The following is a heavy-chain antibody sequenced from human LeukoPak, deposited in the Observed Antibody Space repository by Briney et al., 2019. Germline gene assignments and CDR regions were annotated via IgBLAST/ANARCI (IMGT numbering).Heavy chain of an antibody. V-gene: IGHV4-59*01. Sequence: SESLSLTCTVSGGSISSFYWSWIRQLPGKVLEWIGYIFYSGSTNYNPSVKSRVTISVDQSKNQFSLKLSSVTAADTAVYYCVRGSQWFGELDFDYWGQGTLVTVSS. CDR2: IFYSGST. D-gene: IGHD3-10*01. CDR1: GGSISSFY. J-gene: IGHJ4*02. CDR3: VRGSQWFGELDFDY.